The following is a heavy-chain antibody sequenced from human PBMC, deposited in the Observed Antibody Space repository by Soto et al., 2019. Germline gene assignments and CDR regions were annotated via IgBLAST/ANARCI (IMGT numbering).Heavy chain of an antibody. CDR2: IYHSGST. J-gene: IGHJ5*02. CDR3: ARAGYYDSRWFDP. V-gene: IGHV4-4*02. D-gene: IGHD3-22*01. CDR1: GGSISSSNW. Sequence: SETLSLTCAVSGGSISSSNWWSWVRQPPGKGLEWIGEIYHSGSTNYNPSLKSRVTISVDKSKNQFSLKLSSVTAADTGVYYCARAGYYDSRWFDPWGQGTLVTVSS.